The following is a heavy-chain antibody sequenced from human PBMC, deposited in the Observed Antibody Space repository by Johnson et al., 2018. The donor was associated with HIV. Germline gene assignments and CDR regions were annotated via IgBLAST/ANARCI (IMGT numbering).Heavy chain of an antibody. D-gene: IGHD3-9*01. J-gene: IGHJ3*02. Sequence: QVQLVESGGGVVQPGRSLRLSCAASGFTFTSYAMHWVRQAPGKGLEWVAVISYDESNKYYADSVKVRFTISGDNSKNTLYLQMSSLRAEDTAVYYCAREGVAVRYIDDAFDIWGQGTMVTVSS. CDR3: AREGVAVRYIDDAFDI. V-gene: IGHV3-30*04. CDR2: ISYDESNK. CDR1: GFTFTSYA.